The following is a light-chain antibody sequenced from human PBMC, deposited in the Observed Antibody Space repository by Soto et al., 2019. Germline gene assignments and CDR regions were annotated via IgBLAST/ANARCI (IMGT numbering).Light chain of an antibody. CDR1: SSDVGIYNY. J-gene: IGLJ3*02. Sequence: QSALTQPASVSGSPGQSITISCTGTSSDVGIYNYVSWYQQHPGKAPKLIICEVYNRPSGVSNRFSGSKSGNTASLTISGLRPGDEADYYCTSFTTSSIWVFGGGTKVTVL. CDR3: TSFTTSSIWV. CDR2: EVY. V-gene: IGLV2-14*01.